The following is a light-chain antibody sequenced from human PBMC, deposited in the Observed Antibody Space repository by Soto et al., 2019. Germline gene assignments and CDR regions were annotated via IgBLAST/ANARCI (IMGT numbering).Light chain of an antibody. V-gene: IGLV2-11*01. Sequence: QSALTQPPSVSGAPGPAVTISCTGTSSDIGGYNSVSWYQQDPGKAPRLMIFHVTKRPSGVPDRFSGSKSGNTASLTISGLQVEDEADYYCCSYADNYSYVFGTGTKLTVL. J-gene: IGLJ1*01. CDR3: CSYADNYSYV. CDR1: SSDIGGYNS. CDR2: HVT.